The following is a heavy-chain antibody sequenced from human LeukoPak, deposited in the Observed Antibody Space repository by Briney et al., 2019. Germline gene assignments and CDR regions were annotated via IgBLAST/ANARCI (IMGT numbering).Heavy chain of an antibody. Sequence: ASVKASCKASGYTFIGYYMHWLRQAPGQGLEWMGWINPNGDGTNYAQNFRGRVTMTRDTSNSIAYMELSGLRSDDTAVYYCARATCYSDCAGFDPWGQGTLVTVSS. J-gene: IGHJ5*02. V-gene: IGHV1-2*02. CDR2: INPNGDGT. D-gene: IGHD2-21*02. CDR1: GYTFIGYY. CDR3: ARATCYSDCAGFDP.